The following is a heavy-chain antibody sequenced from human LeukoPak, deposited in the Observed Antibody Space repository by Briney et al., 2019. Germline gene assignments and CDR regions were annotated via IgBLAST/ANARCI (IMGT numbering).Heavy chain of an antibody. CDR3: TLPWGSGSYYDY. V-gene: IGHV3-15*01. CDR1: GFTFSNAW. D-gene: IGHD3-10*01. CDR2: IKSKTDGETT. Sequence: GGPLRLSCAASGFTFSNAWLNWVRQAPGKGGEWVVHIKSKTDGETTDYAAPVKGRFTISRDDSKNTLFLQMNSLKTEDTAVYYCTLPWGSGSYYDYWGQGTLVTVSS. J-gene: IGHJ4*02.